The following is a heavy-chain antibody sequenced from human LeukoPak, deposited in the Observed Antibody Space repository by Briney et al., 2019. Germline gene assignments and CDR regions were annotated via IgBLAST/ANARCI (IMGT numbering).Heavy chain of an antibody. V-gene: IGHV3-21*01. CDR2: ISSSSTYI. D-gene: IGHD2-15*01. J-gene: IGHJ4*02. CDR1: GFTFSSYS. CDR3: ARYCSGGSCLLDY. Sequence: GGSLRLSCAASGFTFSSYSMNWVRQAPGKGLEWVSSISSSSTYIYCADSVKGRFTISRDDAKNSLYLQMNSLRAEDTAVYYCARYCSGGSCLLDYWGQGTLVTVSS.